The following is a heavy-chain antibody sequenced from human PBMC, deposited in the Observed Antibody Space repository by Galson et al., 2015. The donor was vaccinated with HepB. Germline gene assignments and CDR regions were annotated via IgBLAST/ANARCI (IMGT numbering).Heavy chain of an antibody. CDR2: VYHSGST. J-gene: IGHJ6*02. V-gene: IGHV4-4*02. Sequence: ETLSLTCAVSGGSISSSNWWSWVRQPPGKGLEWIGEVYHSGSTNYNPSLKSRVTISVDKSKNQFSLKLSSVTAADTAVYYCARDLPVYDFWSDTHFVEFGMDVWGQGTTVTVSS. D-gene: IGHD3-3*01. CDR3: ARDLPVYDFWSDTHFVEFGMDV. CDR1: GGSISSSNW.